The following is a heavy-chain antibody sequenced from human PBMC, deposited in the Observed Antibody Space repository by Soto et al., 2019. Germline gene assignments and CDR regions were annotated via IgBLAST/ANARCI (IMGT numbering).Heavy chain of an antibody. CDR2: ISGSISGSGVNT. D-gene: IGHD5-18*01. Sequence: GGSLRLSCAASGFTFSRYAMTWVRQAPRKGLEWVSTISGSISGSGVNTFYADSVKGRFTISRDNSKNTLYLQMNSLRAEDTAIYNCAKDRDTYGSSYYFDYWGQGTLVTVSS. CDR1: GFTFSRYA. CDR3: AKDRDTYGSSYYFDY. J-gene: IGHJ4*02. V-gene: IGHV3-23*01.